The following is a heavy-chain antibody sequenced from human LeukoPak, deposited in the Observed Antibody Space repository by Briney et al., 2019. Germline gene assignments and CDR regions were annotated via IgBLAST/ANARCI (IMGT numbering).Heavy chain of an antibody. V-gene: IGHV3-7*04. J-gene: IGHJ4*02. CDR1: KFTFSDYY. CDR3: ARGTYYYEF. Sequence: SGGSLRLSCAASKFTFSDYYMTWVRQAPGKRPEWVAYMNQFGTEIKYQDSVKGRFTISRDNAKNSLYLWMTSLTADDTAVYYCARGTYYYEFWGQGTLVIVSS. CDR2: MNQFGTEI. D-gene: IGHD3/OR15-3a*01.